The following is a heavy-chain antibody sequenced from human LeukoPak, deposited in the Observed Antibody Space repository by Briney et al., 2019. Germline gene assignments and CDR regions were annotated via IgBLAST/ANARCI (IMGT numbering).Heavy chain of an antibody. J-gene: IGHJ4*02. CDR3: ARVDYGDVDY. Sequence: SETLSLTCTVSGGSISSYYWTWIRQPPGKGLEWIGYIYYSGSTNYNPSLKSRVTISVDRSKNQFSLKLSSVTAADTAVYYCARVDYGDVDYWGQGTLVTVSS. CDR2: IYYSGST. D-gene: IGHD4-17*01. CDR1: GGSISSYY. V-gene: IGHV4-59*01.